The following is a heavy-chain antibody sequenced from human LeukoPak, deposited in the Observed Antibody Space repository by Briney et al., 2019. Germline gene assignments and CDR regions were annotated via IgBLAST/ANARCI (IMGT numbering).Heavy chain of an antibody. D-gene: IGHD5-12*01. Sequence: SETLSLTCAVSGGSISSGGYSWSWIRQPPGKGLEWIGYIYHSGSTYYNPSLKSRVTISVDTSKNQFSLKLSSVTAADTAVYYCARGSGYEAYFDYWGQGTLVTVSS. CDR2: IYHSGST. CDR3: ARGSGYEAYFDY. CDR1: GGSISSGGYS. V-gene: IGHV4-30-2*01. J-gene: IGHJ4*02.